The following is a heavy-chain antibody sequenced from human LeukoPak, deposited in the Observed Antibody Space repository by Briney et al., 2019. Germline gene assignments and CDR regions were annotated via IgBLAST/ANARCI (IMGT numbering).Heavy chain of an antibody. CDR2: INHSGST. V-gene: IGHV4-34*01. CDR1: GGSFSGYY. Sequence: SETLSLTCAVYGGSFSGYYWSWIRQPPGKGLEWIGEINHSGSTNYNPSLKSRVTISVDTSKNQFSLKLSSVTAADTAVYYCARGQRSNYGPHGGSDPWGQGTLVTVSS. J-gene: IGHJ5*02. D-gene: IGHD5-24*01. CDR3: ARGQRSNYGPHGGSDP.